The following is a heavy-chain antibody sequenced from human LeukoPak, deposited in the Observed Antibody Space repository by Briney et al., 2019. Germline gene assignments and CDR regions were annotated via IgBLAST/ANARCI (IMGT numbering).Heavy chain of an antibody. CDR3: VRDHCTSASCYQDF. CDR1: GFTFDDYG. V-gene: IGHV3-20*01. J-gene: IGHJ4*02. CDR2: LNWNAADT. Sequence: PGGSLRLSCAASGFTFDDYGMSWVRQVPGKGLEWVSGLNWNAADTGYADSVKGRFIISRDNAKNSLYLQMNSLRAEDTALYHCVRDHCTSASCYQDFWGQGTLVTVSS. D-gene: IGHD2-2*01.